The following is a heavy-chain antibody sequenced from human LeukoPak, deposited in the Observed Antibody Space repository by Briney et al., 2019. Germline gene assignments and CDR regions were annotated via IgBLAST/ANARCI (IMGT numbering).Heavy chain of an antibody. CDR1: GGSISSSSYY. CDR2: IYYSENT. J-gene: IGHJ5*02. CDR3: ARESLTWLQSRTSWFDP. Sequence: SETLSLTCTVSGGSISSSSYYWGWIRQPPGKGLEWIGTIYYSENTYYNPSLKSRVTISVDTSKNQFSLKLSSVTAADTAVYYCARESLTWLQSRTSWFDPWGQGTLVTVSS. V-gene: IGHV4-39*07. D-gene: IGHD5-24*01.